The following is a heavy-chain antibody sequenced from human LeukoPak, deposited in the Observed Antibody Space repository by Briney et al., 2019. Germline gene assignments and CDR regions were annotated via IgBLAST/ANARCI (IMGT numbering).Heavy chain of an antibody. CDR3: AKETYSSGWYPYFDY. Sequence: GGSLRLSGVASGFTFSSYAMSWVRQAPGKGLEWVSGISGSGGSTYYADSVKGRFTISRDNSKNTLFLQMNSLRAEDTAVYYCAKETYSSGWYPYFDYWGQGTLVTVSS. CDR1: GFTFSSYA. CDR2: ISGSGGST. V-gene: IGHV3-23*01. D-gene: IGHD6-19*01. J-gene: IGHJ4*02.